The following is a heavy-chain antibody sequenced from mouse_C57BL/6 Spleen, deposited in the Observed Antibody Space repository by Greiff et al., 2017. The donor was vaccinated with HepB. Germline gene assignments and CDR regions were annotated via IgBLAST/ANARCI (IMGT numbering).Heavy chain of an antibody. CDR3: TTGDYYGSRGY. V-gene: IGHV14-4*01. CDR1: GFNIKDDY. Sequence: VQLKQSGAELVRPGASVKLSCTASGFNIKDDYMHWVKQRPEQGLEWIGWIDPENGDTEYASKFQGKATITADTSSNTAYLQLSSLTSEDTAVYYCTTGDYYGSRGYWGQGTTLTVSS. CDR2: IDPENGDT. D-gene: IGHD1-1*01. J-gene: IGHJ2*01.